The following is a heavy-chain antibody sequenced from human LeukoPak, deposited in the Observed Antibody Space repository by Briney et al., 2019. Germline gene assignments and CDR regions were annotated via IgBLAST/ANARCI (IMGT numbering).Heavy chain of an antibody. V-gene: IGHV4-39*07. CDR1: GGSISSATYY. CDR3: ARGGVGATGWFDP. Sequence: PSETLSLTCTVSGGSISSATYYWTWIRQPPGKGLEWIGSVSNSGSTNYNPSLKSRVTISVDTSKNQFSLKLSSVTAADTAVYYCARGGVGATGWFDPWGQGTLVTVSS. CDR2: VSNSGST. D-gene: IGHD1-26*01. J-gene: IGHJ5*02.